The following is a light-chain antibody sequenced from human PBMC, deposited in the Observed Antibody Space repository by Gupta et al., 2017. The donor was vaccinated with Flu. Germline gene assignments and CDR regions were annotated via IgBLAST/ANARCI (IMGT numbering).Light chain of an antibody. J-gene: IGLJ1*01. CDR2: DVI. Sequence: QSALTQPASVSGSPGQSITISCTGTRSDVGGYKYVSLYQHHPGIAPKLIIYDVINRPSGVPHRFSGSKSGNTASLTISGLQAEDEADYYCSSFASSSNLFVFGSGTKVTVL. CDR1: RSDVGGYKY. CDR3: SSFASSSNLFV. V-gene: IGLV2-14*03.